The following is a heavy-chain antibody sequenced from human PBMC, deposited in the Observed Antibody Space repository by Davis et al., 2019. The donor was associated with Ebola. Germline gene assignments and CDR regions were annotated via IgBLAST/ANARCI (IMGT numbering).Heavy chain of an antibody. J-gene: IGHJ4*02. CDR2: IVPIFGRT. Sequence: SVKVSCKASGGTFSSQGISWVRQAPGQGLEWMGGIVPIFGRTKYAERFEGRVTITADKSTSTVFMEVSSLRSEDTAVYYCARDGSGIDFEYWGQGTLVTVSS. CDR3: ARDGSGIDFEY. CDR1: GGTFSSQG. V-gene: IGHV1-69*06. D-gene: IGHD1-26*01.